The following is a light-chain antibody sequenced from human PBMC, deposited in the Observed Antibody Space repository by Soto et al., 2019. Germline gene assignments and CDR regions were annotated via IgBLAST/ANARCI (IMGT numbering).Light chain of an antibody. J-gene: IGLJ2*01. CDR1: SSDIGDYDS. Sequence: QSALTQPASVSGAPGQSITMSCSGTSSDIGDYDSDTWYQQHPGKAPKLMIFDVNNRPSRVSTRCSGSKSGNTASLTISRLQPEDESDYYCSSPSSRSTLGIFGGGTQLTVL. CDR2: DVN. CDR3: SSPSSRSTLGI. V-gene: IGLV2-14*03.